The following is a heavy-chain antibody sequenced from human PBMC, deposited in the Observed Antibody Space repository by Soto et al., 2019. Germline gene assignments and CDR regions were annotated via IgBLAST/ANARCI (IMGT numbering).Heavy chain of an antibody. Sequence: GASVKVSCKASGYTFTGYYMHWVRQAPGQGLEWMGWINPSSGGTNYAQKFQGRVTMTRDTSISTAYMELSRLRSDDTAVYYCARPDYYDSSGYRGFDPWGQGTLVTVSS. D-gene: IGHD3-22*01. J-gene: IGHJ5*02. V-gene: IGHV1-2*02. CDR1: GYTFTGYY. CDR2: INPSSGGT. CDR3: ARPDYYDSSGYRGFDP.